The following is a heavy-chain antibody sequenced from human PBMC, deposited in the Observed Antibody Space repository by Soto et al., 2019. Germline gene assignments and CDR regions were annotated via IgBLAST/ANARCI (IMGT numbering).Heavy chain of an antibody. J-gene: IGHJ5*02. V-gene: IGHV4-34*01. CDR1: GGSFSGYY. CDR3: ARVRGYYYDSSGYRNWFDP. Sequence: LSLPCAVYGGSFSGYYWSWIRQPPGKGLEWIGEINHSGSTNYNPSLKSRVTISVDTSKNQFSLKLSSVTAADTAVYYCARVRGYYYDSSGYRNWFDPWGQGTLVTVSS. CDR2: INHSGST. D-gene: IGHD3-22*01.